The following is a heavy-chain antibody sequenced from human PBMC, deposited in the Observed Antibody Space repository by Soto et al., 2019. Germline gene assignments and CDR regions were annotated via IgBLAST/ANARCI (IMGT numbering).Heavy chain of an antibody. CDR1: GGTFSSYA. CDR2: IIPIFGTA. CDR3: ASGPTQRYCSGGSCYRGDY. Sequence: QVQLVQSGAEVKKPGSSVKVSCKASGGTFSSYAISWVRQAPGQGLEWMGGIIPIFGTANYAQKFQGRVTITADESTSTAYMELSSLRSEDTAVYYCASGPTQRYCSGGSCYRGDYWGQGTLVTVSS. D-gene: IGHD2-15*01. J-gene: IGHJ4*02. V-gene: IGHV1-69*12.